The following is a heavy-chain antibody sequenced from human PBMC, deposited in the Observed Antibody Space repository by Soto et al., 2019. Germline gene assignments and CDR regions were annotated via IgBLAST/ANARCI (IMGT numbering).Heavy chain of an antibody. CDR2: IIPILGIA. J-gene: IGHJ4*02. V-gene: IGHV1-69*02. CDR1: GGTFSSYT. D-gene: IGHD5-12*01. CDR3: ARGGYSGYEGSH. Sequence: QVQLVQSGAEVKKPGSSVKVSCKASGGTFSSYTISWVRQAPGQGLEWMGRIIPILGIANYAQKFQGRVTITADRSTSTAYMELSSLRSEDTAVYYCARGGYSGYEGSHWGQGTLVTVSS.